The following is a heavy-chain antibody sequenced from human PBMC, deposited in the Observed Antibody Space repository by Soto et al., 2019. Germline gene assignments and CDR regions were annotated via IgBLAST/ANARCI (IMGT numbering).Heavy chain of an antibody. J-gene: IGHJ2*01. CDR2: IWYDGSNK. Sequence: QVQLVESGGGVVQPGRSLRLSCAASGFTFSSYGMHWVRQAPGKGLEWVAVIWYDGSNKYYADSVKGRFTISRDNSKNTLYLQMNSLRAEDTAVYYCARDLSYGDYVDWYFDLWGRGTLVTVSS. D-gene: IGHD4-17*01. CDR3: ARDLSYGDYVDWYFDL. CDR1: GFTFSSYG. V-gene: IGHV3-33*01.